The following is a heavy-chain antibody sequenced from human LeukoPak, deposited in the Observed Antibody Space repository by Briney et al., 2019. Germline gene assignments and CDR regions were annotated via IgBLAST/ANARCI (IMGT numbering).Heavy chain of an antibody. J-gene: IGHJ6*02. CDR2: IYYSGST. D-gene: IGHD2-15*01. V-gene: IGHV4-59*01. CDR1: GGSISSYY. Sequence: SETLSLTCTVSGGSISSYYWSWIRQPPGTGLEWIGYIYYSGSTNYNPSLKSRVTISVDTAKNQFSLKLSSVTAADTAVYYCARGGRLVVAATYYYYYGMDVWGQGTTVTVSS. CDR3: ARGGRLVVAATYYYYYGMDV.